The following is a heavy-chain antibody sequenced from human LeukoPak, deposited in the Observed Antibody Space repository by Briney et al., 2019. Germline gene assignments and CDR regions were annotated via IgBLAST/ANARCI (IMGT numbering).Heavy chain of an antibody. CDR3: AKSRGSGSNMARGVNFDY. D-gene: IGHD3-10*01. CDR1: GFTVSSNS. CDR2: IYSGTI. V-gene: IGHV3-53*01. Sequence: PGGSLRLSCTVSGFTVSSNSMSWVRQAPGKGLEWVSFIYSGTIHYSDSVKGRFTISRDNSKNTLFLQMNSLRADDTALYYCAKSRGSGSNMARGVNFDYWGQGTLVTVSS. J-gene: IGHJ4*02.